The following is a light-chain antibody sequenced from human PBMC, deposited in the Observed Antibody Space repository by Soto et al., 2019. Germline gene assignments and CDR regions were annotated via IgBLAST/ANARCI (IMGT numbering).Light chain of an antibody. CDR2: TNN. Sequence: QSALTQPPSASGTPGQRVTNSCSGSSSNIGSNTVNWYQQLPGTAPKLLIYTNNQRPSGVPDRFSGSKSGTSASLAISGLQSEDEADYYCAAWDDSFNGNVFGTGTKVTVL. CDR1: SSNIGSNT. J-gene: IGLJ1*01. V-gene: IGLV1-44*01. CDR3: AAWDDSFNGNV.